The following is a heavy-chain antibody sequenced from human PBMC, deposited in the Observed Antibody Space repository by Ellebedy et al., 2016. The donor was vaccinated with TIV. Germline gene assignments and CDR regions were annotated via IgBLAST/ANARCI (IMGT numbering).Heavy chain of an antibody. CDR3: AREYYSNPDH. CDR2: ISPAGDIV. CDR1: GFNFRDFF. D-gene: IGHD2-2*01. V-gene: IGHV3-11*01. Sequence: PGGSLRLSCAASGFNFRDFFMSWIRQAPGKGLQWVSYISPAGDIVKYADSVEGRFIISRDNSKNSLYLQMNSLRAEDTAMYFCAREYYSNPDHWGQGTLVTVSS. J-gene: IGHJ4*02.